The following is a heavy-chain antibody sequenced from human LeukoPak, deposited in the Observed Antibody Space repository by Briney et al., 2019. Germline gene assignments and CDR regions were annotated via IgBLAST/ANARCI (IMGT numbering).Heavy chain of an antibody. D-gene: IGHD1-26*01. CDR3: ETDLWALVGALTDY. J-gene: IGHJ4*02. Sequence: GGSLRLSCAASGFTFRSYSMNWGRQAPGKGLEWVSSISRSSSYIYYADAVKGRCTMSRDNAKNSLYLQMNSLRAEETAVYYCETDLWALVGALTDYWGQGTLVTVSS. CDR1: GFTFRSYS. CDR2: ISRSSSYI. V-gene: IGHV3-21*01.